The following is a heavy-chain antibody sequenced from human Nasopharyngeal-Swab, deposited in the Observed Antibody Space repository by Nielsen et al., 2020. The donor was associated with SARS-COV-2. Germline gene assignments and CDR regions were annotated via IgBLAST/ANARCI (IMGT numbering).Heavy chain of an antibody. V-gene: IGHV3-11*01. CDR2: ISDSGTTM. D-gene: IGHD6-13*01. CDR3: ARGPSSSRFDP. J-gene: IGHJ5*02. Sequence: GGSLRLSCVGSGFTFSDYYMSWIRQAPGKGLEWVSYISDSGTTMYADSVKGRLTISRDNARKSVYLQLNSLRAEDTAVYYCARGPSSSRFDPWGQGSLVTVSS. CDR1: GFTFSDYY.